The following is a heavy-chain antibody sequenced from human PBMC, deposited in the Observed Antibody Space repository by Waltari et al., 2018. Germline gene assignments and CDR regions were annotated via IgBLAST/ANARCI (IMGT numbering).Heavy chain of an antibody. CDR1: GFSFSRSE. D-gene: IGHD2-2*01. J-gene: IGHJ6*02. CDR3: VRDGLGSGRTRVDV. V-gene: IGHV3-48*03. CDR2: ISDSDNSK. Sequence: EAQLVESGGGLVQPGGSLRLSCAACGFSFSRSELNWVRQAQGKGLEWISYISDSDNSKFYAESVKGRFTVSRDNAKNSLHLEMNSLRAEDTATYYCVRDGLGSGRTRVDVWGQGTTVIVSS.